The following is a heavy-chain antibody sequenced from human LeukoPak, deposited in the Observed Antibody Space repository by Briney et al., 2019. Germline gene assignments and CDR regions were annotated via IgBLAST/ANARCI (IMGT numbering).Heavy chain of an antibody. CDR2: INHSGST. D-gene: IGHD3-3*01. Sequence: SETLSLTCAVYGGSFSGYYWSWIRQPPGKGLEWIGEINHSGSTNYNPSLKSRVTISVDTSKNQFSLKLSSVTAADTAVYYCARSSRRYYYFLGDWGQGTLVTVSS. V-gene: IGHV4-34*01. CDR1: GGSFSGYY. CDR3: ARSSRRYYYFLGD. J-gene: IGHJ4*02.